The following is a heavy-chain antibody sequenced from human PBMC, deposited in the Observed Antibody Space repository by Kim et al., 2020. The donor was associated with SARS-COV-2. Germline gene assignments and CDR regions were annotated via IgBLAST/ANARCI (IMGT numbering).Heavy chain of an antibody. CDR1: GGSVSSGSYY. D-gene: IGHD3-10*01. CDR2: IYYSGST. V-gene: IGHV4-61*01. J-gene: IGHJ4*02. Sequence: SETLSLTCTVSGGSVSSGSYYWSWIRQPPGKGLEWIGYIYYSGSTNYNPSLKSRVTISVDTSKNQFSLKLSSVTAADTAVYYCARELLWFGELLKGGIDYWGQGTLVTVSS. CDR3: ARELLWFGELLKGGIDY.